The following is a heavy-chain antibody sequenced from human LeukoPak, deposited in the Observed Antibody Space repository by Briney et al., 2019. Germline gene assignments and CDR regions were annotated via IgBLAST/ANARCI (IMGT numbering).Heavy chain of an antibody. CDR3: AREAEVDTAYYYFDY. CDR1: GGTSSSYA. CDR2: IIPIFGTA. D-gene: IGHD5-18*01. Sequence: SVKVSCKASGGTSSSYAISWVRQAPGQGLEWMGGIIPIFGTANYAQKFQGRVTITADESTSTAYMELSSLRSEDTAVYYCAREAEVDTAYYYFDYWGQGTLVTVSS. J-gene: IGHJ4*02. V-gene: IGHV1-69*13.